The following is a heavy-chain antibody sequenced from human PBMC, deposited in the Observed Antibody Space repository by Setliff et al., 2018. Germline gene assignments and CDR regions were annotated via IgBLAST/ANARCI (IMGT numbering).Heavy chain of an antibody. Sequence: ASVKVSCKASGGTFSRYAISWVRQAPGQGLEWMGWINPNSGGTNYAQKFQGWVTMTRDTSISTAYMELSSLRSEDTAVYYCAREGLIADTTYYYYYYMDVWGKGTTVTVSS. D-gene: IGHD2-21*01. CDR3: AREGLIADTTYYYYYYMDV. J-gene: IGHJ6*03. CDR2: INPNSGGT. V-gene: IGHV1-2*04. CDR1: GGTFSRYA.